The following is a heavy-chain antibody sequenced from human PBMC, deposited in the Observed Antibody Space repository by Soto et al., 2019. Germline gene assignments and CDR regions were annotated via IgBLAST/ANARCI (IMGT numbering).Heavy chain of an antibody. CDR2: INAGSGNT. J-gene: IGHJ6*03. CDR1: GYTFTTYA. CDR3: TGSRCYASNTCCGWSGGFYYYYYLEV. D-gene: IGHD3-3*01. V-gene: IGHV1-3*01. Sequence: ASVKVSCKASGYTFTTYAMNWVRQAPGQGLEWMGWINAGSGNTIYPQKFQGRVTMTRDTSPSTAYMELSSLRSEETAVYYCTGSRCYASNTCCGWSGGFYYYYYLEVWGKGTTVTVSS.